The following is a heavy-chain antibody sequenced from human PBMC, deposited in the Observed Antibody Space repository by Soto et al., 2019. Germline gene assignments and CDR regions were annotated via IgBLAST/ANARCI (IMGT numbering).Heavy chain of an antibody. Sequence: QVHLEQWGAGLLKPSETLSLTCAVYGGSLSGYFWSWVRQPTGKGLEWIGEINHSGSTNYNPSLKSRVTISADTSKHQFSLRLRSVTAADSAIYYCASYHYYDFWIGSRHYMDVWGKGTTVTVSS. V-gene: IGHV4-34*01. CDR1: GGSLSGYF. CDR3: ASYHYYDFWIGSRHYMDV. D-gene: IGHD3-3*01. J-gene: IGHJ6*03. CDR2: INHSGST.